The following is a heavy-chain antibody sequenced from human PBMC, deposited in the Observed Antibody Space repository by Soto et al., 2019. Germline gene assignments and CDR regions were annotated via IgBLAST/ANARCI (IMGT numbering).Heavy chain of an antibody. CDR3: AKGGRFPEARYYFLDV. D-gene: IGHD3-3*01. J-gene: IGHJ6*03. CDR1: GGSISSSSYY. Sequence: PSETLSLTCTVSGGSISSSSYYWGWIRQPPGKGLEWIGYIYYSGSTNYNPSLKSRVTISVDTSKNQFSLNLSSVTAADTGVYYCAKGGRFPEARYYFLDVWGNGTTVTVSS. CDR2: IYYSGST. V-gene: IGHV4-61*05.